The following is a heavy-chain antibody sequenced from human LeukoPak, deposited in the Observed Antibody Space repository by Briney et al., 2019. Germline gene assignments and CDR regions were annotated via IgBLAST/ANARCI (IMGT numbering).Heavy chain of an antibody. J-gene: IGHJ4*02. CDR2: INTNTGNP. V-gene: IGHV7-4-1*02. CDR1: GYTFTSYA. Sequence: ASVKVSCKASGYTFTSYAMNWVRQAPGQGLEWMGWINTNTGNPTYAQGFTGRFVFSLDASVSTAYLQISSLKAEDTAVYYCARDLHYYDSSGYAFFDYWGQGTLVTVSS. D-gene: IGHD3-22*01. CDR3: ARDLHYYDSSGYAFFDY.